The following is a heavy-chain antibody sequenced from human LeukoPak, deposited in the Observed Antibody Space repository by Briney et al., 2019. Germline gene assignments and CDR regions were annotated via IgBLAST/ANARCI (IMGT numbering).Heavy chain of an antibody. D-gene: IGHD5-18*01. J-gene: IGHJ6*02. CDR1: GFIVSTYA. CDR2: ISGGGGGT. Sequence: PGGSLRLSCAASGFIVSTYAMSWVRQAPGKGLEWVSGISGGGGGTYFADSVKGRFTISRDNSKNTLYLQMNSLRAEDTAVYYCAKDLAGYSPYGMDAWGQGTTVTVSS. V-gene: IGHV3-23*01. CDR3: AKDLAGYSPYGMDA.